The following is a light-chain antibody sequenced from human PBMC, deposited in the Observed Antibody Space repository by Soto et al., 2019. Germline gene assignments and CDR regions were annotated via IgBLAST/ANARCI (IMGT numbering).Light chain of an antibody. Sequence: EIVLTQFPGALSLSPGEIVTLSCRASQTVSNTYLAWYQQKSGQAPKFLIYGASNRATGIPDRFSGSGSGTDFTLTISRLEPEDFAVYYCQQYGALPPPCGGGTKVEIK. CDR1: QTVSNTY. J-gene: IGKJ4*01. CDR2: GAS. CDR3: QQYGALPPP. V-gene: IGKV3-20*01.